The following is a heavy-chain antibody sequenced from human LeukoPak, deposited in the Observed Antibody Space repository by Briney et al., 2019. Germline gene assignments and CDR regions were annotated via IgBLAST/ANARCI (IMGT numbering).Heavy chain of an antibody. D-gene: IGHD2-8*01. Sequence: GSLRLSCAGSGFIFSSYAMSWVRQAPGRGLEWVSVISAGGDFIYYADSVKGRFTISRDNSKNTLYLQMNSLRADDTALYFCTRKVPNHAPFDCWGQGTLVSVSS. CDR1: GFIFSSYA. CDR3: TRKVPNHAPFDC. V-gene: IGHV3-23*01. J-gene: IGHJ4*02. CDR2: ISAGGDFI.